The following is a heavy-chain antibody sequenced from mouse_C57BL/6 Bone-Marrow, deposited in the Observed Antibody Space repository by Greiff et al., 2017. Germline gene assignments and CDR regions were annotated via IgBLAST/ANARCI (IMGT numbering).Heavy chain of an antibody. J-gene: IGHJ2*01. CDR2: IHPNSGST. CDR1: GYTFTSYW. D-gene: IGHD1-1*01. Sequence: QVQLQQPGAELVKPGASVKLSCKASGYTFTSYWMHWVKQRPGQGLEWIGMIHPNSGSTNYNEKFKSKATLTVDKSSSTAYMQLSSLTSEDSAVXYCARGTTVVAQYYFDYWGQGTTLTVSS. CDR3: ARGTTVVAQYYFDY. V-gene: IGHV1-64*01.